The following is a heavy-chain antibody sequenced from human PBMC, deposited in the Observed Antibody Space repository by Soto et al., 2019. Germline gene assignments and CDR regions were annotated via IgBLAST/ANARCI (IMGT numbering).Heavy chain of an antibody. CDR1: GYNFNNYW. CDR2: IYPKNSVT. V-gene: IGHV5-51*01. D-gene: IGHD4-17*01. J-gene: IGHJ3*02. Sequence: GESLKISCEVSGYNFNNYWIAWVRQMPGRGLKWMGIIYPKNSVTRHSPSFQGQVTISADESVSTAYLHWSSLKASDTAIYYCARDLDYGGHSETFDIWGQGAKVTVSS. CDR3: ARDLDYGGHSETFDI.